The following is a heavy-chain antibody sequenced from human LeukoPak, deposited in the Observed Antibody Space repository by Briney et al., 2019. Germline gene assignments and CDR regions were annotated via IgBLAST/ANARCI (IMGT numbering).Heavy chain of an antibody. CDR3: ALLGGYGDYFDY. D-gene: IGHD4-17*01. CDR1: GFTFSNYG. V-gene: IGHV4-59*05. J-gene: IGHJ4*02. Sequence: GSLRLSCAASGFTFSNYGMNWIRQPPGKGLEWIGSIYYSGSTYYNPSLKSRVTISVDTSKNQFSLKLSSVTAADTAVYYCALLGGYGDYFDYWGQGTLVTVSS. CDR2: IYYSGST.